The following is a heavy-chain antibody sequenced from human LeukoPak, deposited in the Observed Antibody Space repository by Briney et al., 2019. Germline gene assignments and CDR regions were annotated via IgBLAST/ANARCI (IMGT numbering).Heavy chain of an antibody. CDR3: ARETVVTTGDFDY. J-gene: IGHJ4*02. V-gene: IGHV3-48*01. CDR1: GFTFSSYS. Sequence: GGSLRLSCAASGFTFSSYSMNWVRQAPGKGLEWVSYISSSSSTIYYADSVKGRFTISRDNAKNSLYLQMNSLRAEDTAVHYCARETVVTTGDFDYWGQGTLVTVSS. CDR2: ISSSSSTI. D-gene: IGHD4-23*01.